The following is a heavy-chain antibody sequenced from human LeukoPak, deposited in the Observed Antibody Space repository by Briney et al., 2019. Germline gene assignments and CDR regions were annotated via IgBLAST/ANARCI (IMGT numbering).Heavy chain of an antibody. D-gene: IGHD3-3*01. J-gene: IGHJ4*02. V-gene: IGHV3-7*01. CDR1: RFTLSTYW. CDR3: ARGVPYDSWSGPHYSDY. CDR2: IKQGGSQE. Sequence: GGSLRLSCAASRFTLSTYWMSWVRQAPGKGLEWVAHIKQGGSQEYYVDSVKGRFTISRDSAKNSLYLQMNSLRAEDTAVYYCARGVPYDSWSGPHYSDYWGQGTLVTVSS.